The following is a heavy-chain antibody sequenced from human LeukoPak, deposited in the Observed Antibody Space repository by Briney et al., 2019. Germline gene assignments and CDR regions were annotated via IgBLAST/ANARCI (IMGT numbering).Heavy chain of an antibody. Sequence: ASVKVSCKASGYTFTDYYMHWVRQAPGQGLEWMGWIHPNSGGTTYAQKFQGRVTTTRDTSISTAYMELTRLTSDDTAVYYCARDRTALVVVPATYNWFDPWGQGTLVTVSS. V-gene: IGHV1-2*02. CDR2: IHPNSGGT. CDR3: ARDRTALVVVPATYNWFDP. CDR1: GYTFTDYY. J-gene: IGHJ5*02. D-gene: IGHD2-15*01.